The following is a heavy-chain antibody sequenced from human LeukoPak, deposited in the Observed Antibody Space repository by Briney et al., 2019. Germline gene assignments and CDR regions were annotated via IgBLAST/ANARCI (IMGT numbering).Heavy chain of an antibody. D-gene: IGHD1-26*01. Sequence: PGGSLRLSCAASGFTLSSYAMSWVRQGPGKGLEWVSAISVSGNTYHADSVKGRFTISRDSSKNTLYLQMNGLRAGDAAVYYCARDRYSGSYPLDYWGQGTLVTVSS. J-gene: IGHJ4*02. CDR1: GFTLSSYA. CDR2: ISVSGNT. CDR3: ARDRYSGSYPLDY. V-gene: IGHV3-23*01.